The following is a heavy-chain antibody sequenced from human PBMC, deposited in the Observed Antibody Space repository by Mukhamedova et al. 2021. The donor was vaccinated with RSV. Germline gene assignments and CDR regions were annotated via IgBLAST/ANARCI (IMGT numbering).Heavy chain of an antibody. D-gene: IGHD6-19*01. Sequence: GKGLEWVPPISSSSSYIYYADSVKGRFTIYRDNAKNSMYLQMNSLREEDTAVYYCARDRIAVAGTGDYYGMDVWGQGSTVTAS. CDR2: ISSSSSYI. V-gene: IGHV3-21*01. CDR3: ARDRIAVAGTGDYYGMDV. J-gene: IGHJ6*02.